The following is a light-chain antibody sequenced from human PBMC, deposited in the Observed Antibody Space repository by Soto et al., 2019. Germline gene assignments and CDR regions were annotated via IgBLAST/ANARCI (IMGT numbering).Light chain of an antibody. V-gene: IGLV1-40*01. CDR2: DNS. J-gene: IGLJ1*01. Sequence: QPVLTQPPSVSGAPGQRVTISCTGSSSNIGAGYDVHWYQQLPGTAPKLLIYDNSNRPSGVPDRFSGSKSGTSASLAITGLQAEDEADYYCQSYDSSLSVLYVFGTGTQVTVL. CDR1: SSNIGAGYD. CDR3: QSYDSSLSVLYV.